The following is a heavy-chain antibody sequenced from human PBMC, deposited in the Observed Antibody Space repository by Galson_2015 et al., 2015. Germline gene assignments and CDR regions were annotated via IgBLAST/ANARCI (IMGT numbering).Heavy chain of an antibody. J-gene: IGHJ4*02. D-gene: IGHD6-13*01. V-gene: IGHV3-33*01. CDR3: ARETGDSSSGDCDY. CDR1: GFTFSSYG. Sequence: SLRLSCAASGFTFSSYGMHWVRQAPGKGLEWVAVIWYDGSNKYYADSVKGRFTISRDNSKNTLYLQMNSLRAEDTAVYYCARETGDSSSGDCDYWGQGTLVNV. CDR2: IWYDGSNK.